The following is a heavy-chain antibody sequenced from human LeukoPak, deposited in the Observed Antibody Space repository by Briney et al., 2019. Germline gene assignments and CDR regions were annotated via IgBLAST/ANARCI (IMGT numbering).Heavy chain of an antibody. V-gene: IGHV1-69*04. CDR2: IIPILGKA. J-gene: IGHJ6*02. D-gene: IGHD3-9*01. CDR1: GGTFSSYA. Sequence: SVKVSCKASGGTFSSYAISWVRQAPGQGLEWMGRIIPILGKANYAQKFQGRVTITADKSTSTAYMELSSLRSEDTAVYYCARTTYYDILTGWSLNGMDVWGQGTTVTVSS. CDR3: ARTTYYDILTGWSLNGMDV.